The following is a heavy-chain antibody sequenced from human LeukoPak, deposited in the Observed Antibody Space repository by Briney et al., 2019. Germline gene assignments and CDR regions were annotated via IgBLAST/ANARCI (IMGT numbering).Heavy chain of an antibody. CDR3: AKDSAYSSSWYGGDY. V-gene: IGHV3-23*01. CDR2: IRGRGGST. CDR1: GFTFSSYA. Sequence: GGSLRLSCAASGFTFSSYAMSWVRQAPGEGLEWVSAIRGRGGSTYYADSVKGRFTISRDNSKNTLYLQMNSLRAEDTAVYYCAKDSAYSSSWYGGDYWGQGTLVTVSS. D-gene: IGHD6-13*01. J-gene: IGHJ4*02.